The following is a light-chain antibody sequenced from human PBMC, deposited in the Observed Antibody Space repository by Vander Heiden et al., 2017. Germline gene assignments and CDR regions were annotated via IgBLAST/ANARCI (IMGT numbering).Light chain of an antibody. CDR1: SSDVGGYNF. Sequence: QSALTQPASVSGSPGKSITISCTGTSSDVGGYNFVSWYQHHPGKAPKLMIYEVSNRPSGVSNRFSGSKSGNTASLTISALQAEDEANYYCTSYTSSSTLDVLFGGGTKLTVL. CDR3: TSYTSSSTLDVL. CDR2: EVS. J-gene: IGLJ2*01. V-gene: IGLV2-14*01.